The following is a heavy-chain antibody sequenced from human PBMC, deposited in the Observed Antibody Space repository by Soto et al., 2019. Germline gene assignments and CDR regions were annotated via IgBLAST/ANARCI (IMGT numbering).Heavy chain of an antibody. CDR1: GFTFSEYD. Sequence: QVQLVESGGDVVQPGMSLSLSCADSGFTFSEYDMHWVRQAPGKGLEWVALISYLGTKSEYADSEKGRFTISRDNFKKTVSLQMESLRVEDSAVYFCARTDTGGTYFEFWGRGTLVTVSS. CDR3: ARTDTGGTYFEF. V-gene: IGHV3-33*08. CDR2: ISYLGTKS. D-gene: IGHD3-16*01. J-gene: IGHJ4*02.